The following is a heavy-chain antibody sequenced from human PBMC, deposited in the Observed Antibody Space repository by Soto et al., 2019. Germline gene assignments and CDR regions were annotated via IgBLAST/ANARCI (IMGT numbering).Heavy chain of an antibody. CDR3: ASRDPGTSVDY. J-gene: IGHJ4*02. D-gene: IGHD1-7*01. CDR2: IYRTGGT. CDR1: GGSFTSNNW. V-gene: IGHV4-4*02. Sequence: SETLSLTCAVSGGSFTSNNWWTWVRQPPGQGLEWIGEIYRTGGTNYNPSLKSLVTISLDKSENQFSLKVTSLTAADTAVYYGASRDPGTSVDYWGQGTLVTVSS.